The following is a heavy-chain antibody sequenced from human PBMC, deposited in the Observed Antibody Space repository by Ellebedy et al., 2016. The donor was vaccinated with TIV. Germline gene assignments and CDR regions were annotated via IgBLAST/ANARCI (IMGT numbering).Heavy chain of an antibody. CDR2: INVNTGDP. J-gene: IGHJ4*02. CDR1: GYIFTNYA. V-gene: IGHV7-4-1*02. Sequence: AASVKVSCKASGYIFTNYAINWVRQAPGQGLERMGWINVNTGDPVYAQDFTGRFVFSVDTSVTTAYLQISGLKVEDTAVYYCARDNWGADFWGQGTLVTVS. D-gene: IGHD7-27*01. CDR3: ARDNWGADF.